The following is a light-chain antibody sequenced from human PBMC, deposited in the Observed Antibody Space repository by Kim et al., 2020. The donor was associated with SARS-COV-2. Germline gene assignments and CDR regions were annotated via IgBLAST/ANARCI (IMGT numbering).Light chain of an antibody. CDR2: DAS. CDR1: QYIDNW. Sequence: EIVLTQSPVTLSLSPGQRATLSCRASQYIDNWLAWYQQKPGQVPRLLIYDASNRATGIPARFSGSGSGTDFTLTISSLEPEDFAVYYCQHRRTWPLTFGQGTSWRS. V-gene: IGKV3-11*01. CDR3: QHRRTWPLT. J-gene: IGKJ2*01.